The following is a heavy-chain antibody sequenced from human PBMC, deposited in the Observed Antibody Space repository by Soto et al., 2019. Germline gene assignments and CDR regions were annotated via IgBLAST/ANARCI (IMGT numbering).Heavy chain of an antibody. D-gene: IGHD3-22*01. CDR2: INQDGSEK. CDR1: GFTFSSYW. Sequence: GGSLRLSCAASGFTFSSYWMTWVRQAPGKGLEWVANINQDGSEKYYVDSVKGRFTVSRDNAKNSLYLQMNSLRAEVTAVYYCATGVFYYDGSGLGGLDAFDIWGQGTMVTVSS. V-gene: IGHV3-7*03. CDR3: ATGVFYYDGSGLGGLDAFDI. J-gene: IGHJ3*02.